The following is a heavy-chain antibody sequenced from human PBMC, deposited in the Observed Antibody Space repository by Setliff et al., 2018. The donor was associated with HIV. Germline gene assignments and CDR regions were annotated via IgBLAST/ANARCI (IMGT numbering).Heavy chain of an antibody. CDR2: ISPFNGGT. J-gene: IGHJ5*01. D-gene: IGHD3-22*01. CDR1: GDNFSNYA. CDR3: ARGPKLMIPTSNWFDS. Sequence: ASVKVSCKASGDNFSNYAISWVRQAPGQGLEWMGGISPFNGGTDYAQKVQGRVTVTTDTATSAAYMELRGLPSDDTAVYYCARGPKLMIPTSNWFDSWGQGAPVTVSS. V-gene: IGHV1-18*01.